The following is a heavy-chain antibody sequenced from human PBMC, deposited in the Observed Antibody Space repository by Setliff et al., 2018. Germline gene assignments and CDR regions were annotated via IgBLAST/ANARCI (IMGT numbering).Heavy chain of an antibody. J-gene: IGHJ4*02. CDR2: MYHSGST. CDR1: GYSISSGYY. D-gene: IGHD3-16*01. CDR3: ARDLNRGSFDF. V-gene: IGHV4-38-2*02. Sequence: SETLSLTCTVSGYSISSGYYWGWIRQPPGKGLEWIRTMYHSGSTYYNPSLKSRVAISVDTSKNQFSLKLSSVTAADTAVYHCARDLNRGSFDFWGQGTLVTVSS.